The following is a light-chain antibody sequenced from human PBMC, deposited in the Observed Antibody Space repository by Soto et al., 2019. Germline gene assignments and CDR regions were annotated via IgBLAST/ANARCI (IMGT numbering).Light chain of an antibody. CDR1: SGSVSTSYY. Sequence: QTVVTQEPSFSVSPGRTVTLTCGLSSGSVSTSYYPSWYQQTPGQAPRTLIYNTNTRSSGVPDRFSGSILGNKAALTITGAQADDESDYYCVFYMGSGISVFGGGTKLT. CDR3: VFYMGSGISV. CDR2: NTN. V-gene: IGLV8-61*01. J-gene: IGLJ3*02.